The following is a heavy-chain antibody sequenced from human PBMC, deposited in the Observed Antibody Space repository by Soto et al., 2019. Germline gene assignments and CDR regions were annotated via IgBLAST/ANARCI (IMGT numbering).Heavy chain of an antibody. V-gene: IGHV1-69*06. CDR2: IIPIFGTA. CDR3: ARDKLGDYYDSSGPDAFDI. Sequence: GASLKVSCKASGVTFSSYAISWVRQAPGQGLEWMGGIIPIFGTANYAQKFQGRVTITADKSTSTAYMELSSLRSEDTAVYYCARDKLGDYYDSSGPDAFDIWGQGTMVTVSS. CDR1: GVTFSSYA. J-gene: IGHJ3*02. D-gene: IGHD3-22*01.